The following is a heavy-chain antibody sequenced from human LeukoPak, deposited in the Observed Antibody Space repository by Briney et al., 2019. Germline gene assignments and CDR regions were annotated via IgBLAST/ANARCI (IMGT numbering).Heavy chain of an antibody. CDR2: IYHSGST. J-gene: IGHJ3*02. Sequence: PSETLSLTCAVSGYSISRGYYWGWIRQPPGKGLEWIGSIYHSGSTYYNPSLKSRVTISVDTSKNQFSLKLSSVTAADTAVYYCARAPATISSAFDIWGQGTMVTVSS. D-gene: IGHD5-24*01. CDR1: GYSISRGYY. CDR3: ARAPATISSAFDI. V-gene: IGHV4-38-2*01.